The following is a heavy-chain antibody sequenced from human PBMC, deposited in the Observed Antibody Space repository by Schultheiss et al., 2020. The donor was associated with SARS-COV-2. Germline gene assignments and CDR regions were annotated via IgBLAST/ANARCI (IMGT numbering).Heavy chain of an antibody. J-gene: IGHJ5*02. V-gene: IGHV1-2*06. CDR3: ASEWVVVAANWWFDP. Sequence: GGSLRLSCKASGYTFTSYSMHWVRQAPGQGLEWMGRINPNSGGTNYAQKFQGRVTMTRDTSISTAYMELSRLRSDDTAVYYCASEWVVVAANWWFDPWGQGTLVTVSS. CDR2: INPNSGGT. CDR1: GYTFTSYS. D-gene: IGHD2-15*01.